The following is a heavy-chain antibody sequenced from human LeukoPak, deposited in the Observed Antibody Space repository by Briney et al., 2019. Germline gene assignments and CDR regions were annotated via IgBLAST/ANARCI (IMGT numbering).Heavy chain of an antibody. CDR3: AGALSSGYYCDY. V-gene: IGHV4-59*08. CDR1: GGPISSYY. D-gene: IGHD3-22*01. Sequence: SETLSLTCTVSGGPISSYYWSWIRQPPGKGLEWIGYIYYSGSTNYNPSLKSRVTISVDTSKNQFSLKLSSVTAADTAVYYCAGALSSGYYCDYWGQGTLVTVSS. CDR2: IYYSGST. J-gene: IGHJ4*02.